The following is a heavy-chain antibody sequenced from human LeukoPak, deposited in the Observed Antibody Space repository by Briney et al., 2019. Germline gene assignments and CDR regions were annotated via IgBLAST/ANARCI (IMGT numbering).Heavy chain of an antibody. J-gene: IGHJ4*02. D-gene: IGHD4-17*01. V-gene: IGHV3-53*01. CDR3: ARGWTTAAFDY. CDR2: IYSGGST. Sequence: GGSLRLSCAASGFTVSSNYMSWVRQAPGKGLEWVSVIYSGGSTYYADSVKGRFTISRDNSKNTLYLQMNSLRAEDTAVYYCARGWTTAAFDYWGQGTLVTVSS. CDR1: GFTVSSNY.